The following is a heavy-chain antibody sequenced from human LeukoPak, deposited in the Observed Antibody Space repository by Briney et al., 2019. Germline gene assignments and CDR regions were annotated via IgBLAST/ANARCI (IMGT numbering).Heavy chain of an antibody. CDR2: IKADGSEK. J-gene: IGHJ4*02. D-gene: IGHD3-10*01. Sequence: GGSLRLSCAASGFTFSSYWMSWVCQSPGKRLEWVANIKADGSEKYFMDSVKGRFTISRDNAKNALYLEMNSLRAEDTAVYFCARERMYSGSGSTYHYYDYWGQGTLVTVSS. V-gene: IGHV3-7*01. CDR3: ARERMYSGSGSTYHYYDY. CDR1: GFTFSSYW.